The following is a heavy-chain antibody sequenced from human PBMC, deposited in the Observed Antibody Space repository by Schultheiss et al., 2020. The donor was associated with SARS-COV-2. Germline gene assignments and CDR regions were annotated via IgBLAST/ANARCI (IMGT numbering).Heavy chain of an antibody. J-gene: IGHJ6*03. Sequence: SETLSLTCTVSGGSISSYYWSWIRQPPGKGLEWIGRIYTSGSTNYNPSLKSRVTISVDTSKNQFSLKLSSVTAADTAVYYCARGNGYCSSTSCYRFYYYYYYMDVWGKGTTVTVSS. V-gene: IGHV4-4*07. D-gene: IGHD2-2*02. CDR2: IYTSGST. CDR1: GGSISSYY. CDR3: ARGNGYCSSTSCYRFYYYYYYMDV.